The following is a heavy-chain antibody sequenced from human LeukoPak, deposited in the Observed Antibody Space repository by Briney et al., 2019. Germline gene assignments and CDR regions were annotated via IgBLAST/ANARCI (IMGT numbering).Heavy chain of an antibody. Sequence: ASVKVSCKVSGYTLTELSMHWVRQAPGKGLEWMGGLDPEDGETIYAQKFQGRVTMTEDTSTDTAYMELRSLRSDDTAVYYCARGEMWEQLGPNDYWGQGTLVTVSS. V-gene: IGHV1-24*01. J-gene: IGHJ4*02. CDR3: ARGEMWEQLGPNDY. CDR1: GYTLTELS. CDR2: LDPEDGET. D-gene: IGHD6-6*01.